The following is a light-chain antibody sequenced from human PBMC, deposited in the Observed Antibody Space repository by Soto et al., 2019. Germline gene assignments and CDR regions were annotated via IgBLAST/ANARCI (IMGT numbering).Light chain of an antibody. CDR1: NIGSKS. CDR2: DDS. J-gene: IGLJ3*02. Sequence: SYELTQPPSVSVAPGQTARITCGGNNIGSKSVHWYQQKPRQAPVLVVYDDSDRPSGIPERFSGSNSGNTATLTISRVEAGDEADYYCQVWDSSSDHSWVFGGGTKLTVL. CDR3: QVWDSSSDHSWV. V-gene: IGLV3-21*02.